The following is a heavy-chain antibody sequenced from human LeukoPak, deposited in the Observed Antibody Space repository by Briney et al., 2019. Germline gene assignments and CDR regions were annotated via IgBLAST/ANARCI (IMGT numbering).Heavy chain of an antibody. CDR2: ISGSGGST. J-gene: IGHJ4*02. CDR3: ARDTGTTPGYYLDY. CDR1: GFTFSLYA. V-gene: IGHV3-23*01. Sequence: PGGSLRLSCEVSGFTFSLYAMTWVRQAPGKGLEWLSGISGSGGSTSYADSVKGRFTISRDNSKNTLSLQMNSLRAEDTAIYYCARDTGTTPGYYLDYWGQGALVAVSS. D-gene: IGHD1-7*01.